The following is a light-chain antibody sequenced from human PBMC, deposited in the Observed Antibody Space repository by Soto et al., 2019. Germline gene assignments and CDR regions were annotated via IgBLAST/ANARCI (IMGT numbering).Light chain of an antibody. CDR2: GGS. J-gene: IGKJ4*01. Sequence: EIVLTQSPAPLSLSPGERATLSCTASQPRANIFLVWYQQKPGQAPRLLISGGSNRAAGIPDRFRAGGSGTDFTLNISRLEPEDFAVYYCQQFSSYPPTFGGGTKVDIK. CDR1: QPRANIF. CDR3: QQFSSYPPT. V-gene: IGKV3-20*01.